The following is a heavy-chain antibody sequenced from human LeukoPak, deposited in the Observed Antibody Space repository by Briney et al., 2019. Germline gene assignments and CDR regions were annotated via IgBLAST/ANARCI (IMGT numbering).Heavy chain of an antibody. CDR3: VKDIQLST. V-gene: IGHV3-30*18. J-gene: IGHJ3*01. Sequence: GGSLRLSCAASGFTFSSYGMHWVRQAPGKGLEWVAVISYDGSNKYYADSVKGRFTISRDNSKNTLYLQMNSLRVEDTAIYYCVKDIQLSTWGLGTMVTVSS. CDR1: GFTFSSYG. CDR2: ISYDGSNK. D-gene: IGHD5-24*01.